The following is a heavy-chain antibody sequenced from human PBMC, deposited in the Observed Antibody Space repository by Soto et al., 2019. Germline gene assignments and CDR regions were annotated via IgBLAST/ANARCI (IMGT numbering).Heavy chain of an antibody. CDR3: AKSLLELWLWNY. Sequence: PGGSLRLSCAASGFTFSSYAMSWVRQAPGKGLEWVSAISGSGGSTYYADSVKGQFTISRDNSKNTLYLQMNSLRAEDTAVYYCAKSLLELWLWNYWGQGTLVTVSS. CDR1: GFTFSSYA. CDR2: ISGSGGST. J-gene: IGHJ4*02. V-gene: IGHV3-23*01. D-gene: IGHD5-18*01.